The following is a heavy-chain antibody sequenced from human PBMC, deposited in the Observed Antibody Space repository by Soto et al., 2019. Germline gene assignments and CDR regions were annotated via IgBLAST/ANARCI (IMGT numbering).Heavy chain of an antibody. J-gene: IGHJ5*02. D-gene: IGHD6-6*01. V-gene: IGHV1-46*01. CDR2: INPSGGST. CDR1: GYTFTDYR. Sequence: QVQLVQSGVEVKKPGASVKVSCKASGYTFTDYRMIWVRQAPGQGLEWMGIINPSGGSTNYAPNSRGRVPLTRDSFTSTVYMELSNLRSEDTAVYYCARPAGRLANWFDPWGQGTLVTVSS. CDR3: ARPAGRLANWFDP.